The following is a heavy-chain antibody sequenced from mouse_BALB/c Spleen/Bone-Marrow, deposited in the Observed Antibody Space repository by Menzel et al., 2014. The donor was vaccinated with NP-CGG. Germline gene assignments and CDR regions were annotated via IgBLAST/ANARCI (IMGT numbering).Heavy chain of an antibody. V-gene: IGHV5-17*02. J-gene: IGHJ2*01. CDR1: GFTFSSFG. Sequence: EAQLVESGGGLVQPGGSRKLSCAASGFTFSSFGMHWVRQAPEKGLEWVAYISSGSSNIYYANTVKGRFTITRDNTKNTLFLQMTSLRSEDTAMYYCARAAITTVVAGYWGQGTTLTVSS. CDR2: ISSGSSNI. D-gene: IGHD1-1*01. CDR3: ARAAITTVVAGY.